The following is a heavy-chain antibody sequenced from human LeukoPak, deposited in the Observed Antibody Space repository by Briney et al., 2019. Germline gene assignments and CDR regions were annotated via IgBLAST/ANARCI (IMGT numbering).Heavy chain of an antibody. D-gene: IGHD2-21*02. CDR2: TTFRGKT. V-gene: IGHV4-34*01. Sequence: ASETLSLTCAVYGGFDIYYWTIVRQPPGKGLQWIGETTFRGKTNYNPSLKSRVTISVDRTTQQFSLKLSSVTAADTAVYYCARASHLCLWCGGDFPLFDYWGQGTLVTVSS. J-gene: IGHJ4*02. CDR1: GGFDIYY. CDR3: ARASHLCLWCGGDFPLFDY.